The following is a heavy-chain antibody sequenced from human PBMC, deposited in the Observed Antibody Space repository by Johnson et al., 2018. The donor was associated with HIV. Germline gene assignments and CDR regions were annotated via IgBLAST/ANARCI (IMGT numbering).Heavy chain of an antibody. CDR2: ITQEGGEK. CDR3: ARGQKATDI. J-gene: IGHJ3*02. CDR1: GFTFSSYW. V-gene: IGHV3-7*01. Sequence: VQLVESGGGLVQPGGSLRPSCAASGFTFSSYWMTWVRQAPGKGLEWVAIITQEGGEKYYVDSVEGRFSISRDNTQNSLFLQMSSLRPEDTAIYYCARGQKATDIWGRGTMVTVSS.